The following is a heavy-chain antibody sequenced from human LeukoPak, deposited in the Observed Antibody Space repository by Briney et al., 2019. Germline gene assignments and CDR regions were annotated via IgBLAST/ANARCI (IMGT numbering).Heavy chain of an antibody. D-gene: IGHD4-11*01. CDR1: GGSFSGYY. CDR2: IHHSGST. CDR3: ARGFYSPHY. V-gene: IGHV4-34*01. Sequence: PSETLSLTCAVYGGSFSGYYWTWIRQPPGKGLEWIGEIHHSGSTNYNPSLKSRVTISVDTSKNQFSLKLSSVTAADTAVYYCARGFYSPHYWGQGTLVSVSS. J-gene: IGHJ4*02.